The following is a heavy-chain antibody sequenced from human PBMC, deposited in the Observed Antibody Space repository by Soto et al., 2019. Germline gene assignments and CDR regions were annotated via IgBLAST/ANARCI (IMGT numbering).Heavy chain of an antibody. CDR1: GHTFNSYG. V-gene: IGHV1-18*01. CDR3: ARDYCSGGNCYLLFDS. Sequence: QVQLVQSGAEVKKPGASVKVSCKASGHTFNSYGISWVRQAPGRGLEWMGWISAHNGNTNYAQKFQGRVTMTTDTSTSTAYMELRSLRSDDTAVYYCARDYCSGGNCYLLFDSWGQGTLVTVSS. CDR2: ISAHNGNT. J-gene: IGHJ4*02. D-gene: IGHD2-15*01.